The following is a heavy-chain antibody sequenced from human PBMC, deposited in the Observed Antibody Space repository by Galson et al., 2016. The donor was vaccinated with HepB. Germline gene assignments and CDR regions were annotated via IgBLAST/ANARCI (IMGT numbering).Heavy chain of an antibody. J-gene: IGHJ4*02. CDR3: AREGQAVDY. V-gene: IGHV4-34*01. D-gene: IGHD4-17*01. CDR1: GGSFSDSY. Sequence: SETLSLTCVVYGGSFSDSYWTWIRQPPGKGLEWIGEIRQGRSTNYNPSLKSRVSLSIDASNRQFSLKMTSMTAADTAVYYCAREGQAVDYWGQGALVTVSS. CDR2: IRQGRST.